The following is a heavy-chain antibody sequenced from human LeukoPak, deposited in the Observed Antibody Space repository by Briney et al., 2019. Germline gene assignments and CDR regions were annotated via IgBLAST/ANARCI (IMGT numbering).Heavy chain of an antibody. CDR3: ARRDSSGWYYFDY. CDR2: IHYTGST. D-gene: IGHD6-19*01. CDR1: GGSISSYY. Sequence: SETLSLTCAVSGGSISSYYWSWIRQPPGKGLEWIGYIHYTGSTNYNPSLKSRVTISVDTSKNQFSLKLNSVTAADTAVYYCARRDSSGWYYFDYWGQGTLVTVSS. V-gene: IGHV4-59*08. J-gene: IGHJ4*02.